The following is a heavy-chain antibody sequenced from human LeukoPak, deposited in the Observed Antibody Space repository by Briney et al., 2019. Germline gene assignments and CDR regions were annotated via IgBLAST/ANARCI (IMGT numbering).Heavy chain of an antibody. Sequence: GGSLRLSCAASGFTFSTYNMHWVRQAPGKGLEWVALISYDKSNKYYADSVKGRFTISRDNSKNTLFVQMNSLRTEDTAVYYCARSGVQWQWLLTYDAFDIWGQGTMVTVSS. CDR2: ISYDKSNK. CDR3: ARSGVQWQWLLTYDAFDI. CDR1: GFTFSTYN. J-gene: IGHJ3*02. V-gene: IGHV3-30-3*01. D-gene: IGHD6-19*01.